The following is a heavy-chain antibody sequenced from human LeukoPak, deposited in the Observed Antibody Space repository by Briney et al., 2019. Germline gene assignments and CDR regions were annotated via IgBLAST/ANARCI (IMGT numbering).Heavy chain of an antibody. CDR1: GFTSSSYG. J-gene: IGHJ4*02. CDR2: IKQDGSEK. V-gene: IGHV3-7*03. CDR3: AKRSIAAAVLHFDY. D-gene: IGHD6-13*01. Sequence: GGSLRLSCAASGFTSSSYGMPWVRQAPGKGLEWVANIKQDGSEKYYVDSVKGRFTISRDNAKNSLYLQMNSLRAEDTAVYYCAKRSIAAAVLHFDYWGQGTLVTVSS.